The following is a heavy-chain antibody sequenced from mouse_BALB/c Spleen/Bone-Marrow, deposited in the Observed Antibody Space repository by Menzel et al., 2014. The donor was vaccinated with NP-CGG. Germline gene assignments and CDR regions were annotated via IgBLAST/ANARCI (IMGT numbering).Heavy chain of an antibody. J-gene: IGHJ2*01. CDR2: IYPGNVNT. CDR1: GYTFTSYY. CDR3: ARRYDDYFDY. D-gene: IGHD2-14*01. V-gene: IGHV1S56*01. Sequence: VQLQQSGPELVKPGASVRISCKASGYTFTSYYIHWVKQRPGQGLEWIGWIYPGNVNTKYNEKFKGKATLTADKSSSTAYMQPSSLTSEDSAVYFCARRYDDYFDYWGQGTTLPVSS.